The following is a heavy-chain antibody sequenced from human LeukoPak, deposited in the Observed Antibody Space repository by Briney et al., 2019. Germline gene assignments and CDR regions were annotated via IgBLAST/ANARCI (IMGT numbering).Heavy chain of an antibody. D-gene: IGHD3-10*01. Sequence: SETLSLTCTVSGGSISSYYWSWIRQPPGKGLEWIGYIYYSGSTNYNPSLKSRVTISVDTSKNQFSLKLSSVTAADTAVYYCARVLSGSYLDAFDIWGQGTMVTVSS. CDR2: IYYSGST. V-gene: IGHV4-59*01. J-gene: IGHJ3*02. CDR3: ARVLSGSYLDAFDI. CDR1: GGSISSYY.